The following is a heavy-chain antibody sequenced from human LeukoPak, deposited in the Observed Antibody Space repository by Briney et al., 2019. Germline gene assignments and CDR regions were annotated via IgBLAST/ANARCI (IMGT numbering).Heavy chain of an antibody. CDR1: GFTFSSYG. J-gene: IGHJ4*02. CDR3: AKDHDYGDLDY. Sequence: PGGSLRLSCAASGFTFSSYGMHWVRQAPGKGLEWVAVISYDGSNKYYADSVKGRFTISRDNSKNTLYLQMNSLRAEDTAVYYCAKDHDYGDLDYWGQGTLVTVSS. CDR2: ISYDGSNK. D-gene: IGHD4-17*01. V-gene: IGHV3-30*18.